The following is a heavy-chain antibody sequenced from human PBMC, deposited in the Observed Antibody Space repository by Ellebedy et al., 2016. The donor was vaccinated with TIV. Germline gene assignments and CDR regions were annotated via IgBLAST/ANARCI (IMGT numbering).Heavy chain of an antibody. J-gene: IGHJ4*02. D-gene: IGHD4-23*01. V-gene: IGHV3-23*01. CDR1: GFTFSNYA. CDR2: ILGNGVTT. CDR3: AKGAGGDSQRY. Sequence: GESLKISXAASGFTFSNYAMNWVRQSPGSGPAWVAGILGNGVTTHYADSVKGRFTISRDNSKNTVFLQMNRLRPEDTAVYYCAKGAGGDSQRYWGQGTLVTVSS.